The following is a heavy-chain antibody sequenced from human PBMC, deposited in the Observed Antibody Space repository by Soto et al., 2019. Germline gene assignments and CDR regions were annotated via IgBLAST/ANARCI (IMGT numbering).Heavy chain of an antibody. D-gene: IGHD6-13*01. V-gene: IGHV4-59*12. J-gene: IGHJ4*02. Sequence: PSETLSLTCTVSGGSINSYYWSWIRQTPGKGLEWIGYIYYSGTTDYNPSLKSRVTISVDKSKNQFSLKLSSVTAADTAVYYCARIAAPGTHLDYWGQGTLVTVSS. CDR1: GGSINSYY. CDR2: IYYSGTT. CDR3: ARIAAPGTHLDY.